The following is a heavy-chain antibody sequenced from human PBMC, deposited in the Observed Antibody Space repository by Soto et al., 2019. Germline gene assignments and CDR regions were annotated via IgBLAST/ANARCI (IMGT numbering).Heavy chain of an antibody. CDR1: GGTFSSYA. Sequence: SVKVSCKASGGTFSSYAISWVRQAPGQGLEWMGGIIPIFGTANYAQKFQGRVTITADESTSTAYMELSSLRSEDTAVYYCASIDSSGYYPRSYYYGMDVWGQGTTVTVSS. D-gene: IGHD3-22*01. J-gene: IGHJ6*02. V-gene: IGHV1-69*13. CDR2: IIPIFGTA. CDR3: ASIDSSGYYPRSYYYGMDV.